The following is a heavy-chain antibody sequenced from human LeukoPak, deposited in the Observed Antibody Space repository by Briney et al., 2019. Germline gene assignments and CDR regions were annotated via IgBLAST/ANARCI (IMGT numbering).Heavy chain of an antibody. J-gene: IGHJ4*02. Sequence: GESLKISCKGSGYSFTTYYIAWVRQMPGKGLEWMGIIYPDDSDTRYSPSFQGQVTISVDKSISTAYLQWSSLQASDTAMYYCASGYFHSSGYPDYWGQGTLATVSS. CDR2: IYPDDSDT. CDR3: ASGYFHSSGYPDY. V-gene: IGHV5-51*01. D-gene: IGHD3-22*01. CDR1: GYSFTTYY.